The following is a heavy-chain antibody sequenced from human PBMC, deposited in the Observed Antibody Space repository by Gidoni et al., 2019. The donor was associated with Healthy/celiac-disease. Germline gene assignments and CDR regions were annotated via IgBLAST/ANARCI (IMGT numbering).Heavy chain of an antibody. CDR3: ARDLEGFLEWYSYYYYGMDV. Sequence: QVQLVESGGGVVQPGRSLRLSCAASGLTFSSYGMHWVRQAPGKGLEWVAVIWYDGSNKYYADSVKGRFTISRDNSKNTLYLQMNSLRAEDTAVYYCARDLEGFLEWYSYYYYGMDVWGQGTTVTVSS. CDR2: IWYDGSNK. V-gene: IGHV3-33*01. J-gene: IGHJ6*02. CDR1: GLTFSSYG. D-gene: IGHD3-3*01.